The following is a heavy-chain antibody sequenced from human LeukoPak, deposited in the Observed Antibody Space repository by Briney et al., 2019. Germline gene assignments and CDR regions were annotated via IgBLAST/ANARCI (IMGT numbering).Heavy chain of an antibody. D-gene: IGHD3-9*01. CDR1: GFTVSSNY. J-gene: IGHJ3*02. CDR3: ARDRPYYDILTGYYIGEAFVI. CDR2: IYSGGNT. V-gene: IGHV3-53*01. Sequence: GGSLRLSCAASGFTVSSNYMSWVRQAPGKGLEWVSVIYSGGNTYYADSVKGRFTISRDNSKNTLYLQMNSLRAEDTAVYYCARDRPYYDILTGYYIGEAFVIWGQGTMVTVSS.